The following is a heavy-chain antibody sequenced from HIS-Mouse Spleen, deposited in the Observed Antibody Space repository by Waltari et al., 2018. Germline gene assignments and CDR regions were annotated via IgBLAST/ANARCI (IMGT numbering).Heavy chain of an antibody. J-gene: IGHJ6*02. Sequence: QVQLVESGGGVVQPGRSLRLSCAASGFTFSSYGMHWVRQAPGKGLEWVAIISYDGRNKYYADSGKVRFTISRDNSKNTLYLQMNSLRAEDTAVYYCAKAFFGVVIFYYYYGMDVWGQGTTVTVSS. V-gene: IGHV3-30*18. CDR1: GFTFSSYG. CDR2: ISYDGRNK. D-gene: IGHD3-3*01. CDR3: AKAFFGVVIFYYYYGMDV.